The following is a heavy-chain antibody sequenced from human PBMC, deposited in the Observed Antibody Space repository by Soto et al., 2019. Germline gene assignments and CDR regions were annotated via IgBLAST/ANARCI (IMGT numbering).Heavy chain of an antibody. CDR3: ARSQTVDCTNGVCYKDYYYYMDV. D-gene: IGHD2-8*01. CDR2: IYYSGST. V-gene: IGHV4-30-4*01. Sequence: SETLSLTCTVSGGSISSGDYYWSWIRQPPGKGLEWIGYIYYSGSTYYNPSLKSRVTISVDTSKNQFSLKLSSVTAAGTAVYYCARSQTVDCTNGVCYKDYYYYMDVWGKGTPVTVPS. CDR1: GGSISSGDYY. J-gene: IGHJ6*03.